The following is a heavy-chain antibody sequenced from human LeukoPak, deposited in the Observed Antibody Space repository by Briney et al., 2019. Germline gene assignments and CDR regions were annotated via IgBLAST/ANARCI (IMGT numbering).Heavy chain of an antibody. CDR2: IYTGGST. CDR1: GGSISSGSYY. D-gene: IGHD3-22*01. V-gene: IGHV4-61*02. CDR3: ARATYCYDSSGYYYPNYYYYYMDV. J-gene: IGHJ6*03. Sequence: PSETLSLTCTVSGGSISSGSYYWSWIRQPAGKGLEWIGRIYTGGSTNYNPSLKSRVTISVDTSKNQFSLKLSSVTAADTAVYYCARATYCYDSSGYYYPNYYYYYMDVWGKGTTVTVSS.